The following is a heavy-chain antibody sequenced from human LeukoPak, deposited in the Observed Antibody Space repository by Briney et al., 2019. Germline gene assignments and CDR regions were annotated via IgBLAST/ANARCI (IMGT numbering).Heavy chain of an antibody. CDR2: IIPIFGTA. J-gene: IGHJ6*03. CDR3: ARRLYYDFWSGYYTGQSPMDV. D-gene: IGHD3-3*01. V-gene: IGHV1-69*06. CDR1: GGTFSSYA. Sequence: AASVKVSCKASGGTFSSYAISWVRQAPGQGPEWMGGIIPIFGTANYAQKFQGRVTITADKSTSTAYMELSSLRSEDTAVYYCARRLYYDFWSGYYTGQSPMDVWGKGTTVTVSS.